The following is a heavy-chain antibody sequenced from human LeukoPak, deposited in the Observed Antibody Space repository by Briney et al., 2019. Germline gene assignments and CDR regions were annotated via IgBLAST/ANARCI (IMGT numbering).Heavy chain of an antibody. J-gene: IGHJ4*02. CDR1: GYIFNSQG. D-gene: IGHD3-10*01. V-gene: IGHV1-2*02. CDR3: ARRHLRMRSYDY. CDR2: INPKSGGT. Sequence: ASVKVSCKASGYIFNSQGMNWVRQAPGQGLEWMGWINPKSGGTKYSQRFQGRVTMTMDTSISTVYMELSGLTTDDTATYFCARRHLRMRSYDYWGQGNLVIVSS.